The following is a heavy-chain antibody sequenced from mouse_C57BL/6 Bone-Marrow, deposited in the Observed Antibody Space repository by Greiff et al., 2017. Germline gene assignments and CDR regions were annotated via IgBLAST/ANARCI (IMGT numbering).Heavy chain of an antibody. CDR3: ARDYYGSSSYYFDY. V-gene: IGHV1-55*01. J-gene: IGHJ2*01. D-gene: IGHD1-1*01. CDR2: IYPGSGST. CDR1: GYTFTSYW. Sequence: VQLQQPGAELVKPGASVKMSCKASGYTFTSYWITWVKQRPGQGLEWIGDIYPGSGSTNYNEKFKSKATLTVDTSSSTAYMQLSSLTSEDSAVYYCARDYYGSSSYYFDYWRQGTTLTVSS.